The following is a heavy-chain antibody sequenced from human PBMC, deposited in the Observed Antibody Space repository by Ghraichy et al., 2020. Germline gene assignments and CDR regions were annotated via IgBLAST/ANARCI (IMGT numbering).Heavy chain of an antibody. Sequence: GGSLRLSCAASGFIVSSDYMSWVRQAPGKGLEWVSVIYGGGNTYYADSVKGRFTISRDNPKNAVYLQMNSLRAEDTAVYYCARDGPSRPVQYWGQGTLVIVSS. CDR3: ARDGPSRPVQY. CDR2: IYGGGNT. V-gene: IGHV3-53*01. J-gene: IGHJ1*01. CDR1: GFIVSSDY.